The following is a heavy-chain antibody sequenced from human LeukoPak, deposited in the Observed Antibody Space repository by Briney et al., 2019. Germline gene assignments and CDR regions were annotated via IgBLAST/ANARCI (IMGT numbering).Heavy chain of an antibody. V-gene: IGHV4-4*07. J-gene: IGHJ5*02. CDR1: GGSISSYY. CDR3: ARGLPAMVSLGWFDP. D-gene: IGHD5-18*01. CDR2: IYTSGST. Sequence: SETLSLTCTVSGGSISSYYWSWIRQPAGKGLEWIGCIYTSGSTNYNPSLKSRVTMSVDTSKNQFSLKLSSVTAADTAVYYCARGLPAMVSLGWFDPWGQGTLVTVSS.